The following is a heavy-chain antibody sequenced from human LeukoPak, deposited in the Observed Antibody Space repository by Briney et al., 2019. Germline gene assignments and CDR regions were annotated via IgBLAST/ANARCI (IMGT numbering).Heavy chain of an antibody. J-gene: IGHJ3*02. V-gene: IGHV3-23*01. CDR2: ISGSAYST. CDR3: ARNTSGFKLGDAFDI. D-gene: IGHD3-22*01. CDR1: GFTFSSYA. Sequence: GGSPRLSCAASGFTFSSYAMTWVRQAPGKGLEWISAISGSAYSTSYADSVKGRFTISRDNSKNTLYLQMNSLRAEDTAIYYCARNTSGFKLGDAFDIWGQGTMVTVSS.